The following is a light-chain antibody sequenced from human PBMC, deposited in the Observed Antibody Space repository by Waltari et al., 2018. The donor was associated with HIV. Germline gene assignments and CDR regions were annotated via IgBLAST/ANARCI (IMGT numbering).Light chain of an antibody. CDR2: GAS. J-gene: IGKJ5*01. CDR1: QSVSTT. V-gene: IGKV3-20*01. CDR3: QQYSNSGPIT. Sequence: EIVLTQSPGTLSLSPGERANLSCRASQSVSTTLAWYQQKPGQAPRLLIYGASSRATGIPDRFSGSGSGTDFTLTISRLEPEDFAVYYCQQYSNSGPITFGQGTRLEIK.